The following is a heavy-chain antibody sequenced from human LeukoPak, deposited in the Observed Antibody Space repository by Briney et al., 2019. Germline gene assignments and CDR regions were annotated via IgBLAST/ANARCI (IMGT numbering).Heavy chain of an antibody. CDR1: GFTFSSYA. CDR3: ARDWGVTPYYYDSSGAFHDAFDI. Sequence: GGSLRLSCAASGFTFSSYAMHWVRQAPGKGLEWVAVISYDGSNKYYADSVKGRFTISRDNSKNTLYLQMNSLRAEDTAVYYCARDWGVTPYYYDSSGAFHDAFDIWGQGTMVTVSS. D-gene: IGHD3-22*01. V-gene: IGHV3-30*04. CDR2: ISYDGSNK. J-gene: IGHJ3*02.